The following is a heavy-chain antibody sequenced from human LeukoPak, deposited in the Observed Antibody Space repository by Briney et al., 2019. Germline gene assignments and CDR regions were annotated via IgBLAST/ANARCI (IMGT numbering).Heavy chain of an antibody. CDR3: ARGYNWFDS. Sequence: SETLSLTCAVYGGSFSGYYWSWIRQPPGKGLEWIGEINHSGSTNYNPSLKSRVTISVDTSKNQFSLKQSSVTAADTAVYYCARGYNWFDSWGQGTLVTVSS. V-gene: IGHV4-34*01. J-gene: IGHJ5*01. CDR1: GGSFSGYY. CDR2: INHSGST.